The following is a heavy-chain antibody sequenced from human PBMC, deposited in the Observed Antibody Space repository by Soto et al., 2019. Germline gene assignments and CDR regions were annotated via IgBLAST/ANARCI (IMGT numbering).Heavy chain of an antibody. J-gene: IGHJ6*02. CDR1: GFTFPSSA. Sequence: SGKVSCKASGFTFPSSAVQWVRQARGQRLELIGWIVVGSGNTNAAQKFQERLTFTRDMSTSTVYMELSSLKSEDTAVYYCARDNLYYYYGMDVWGQGTTVTVSS. CDR3: ARDNLYYYYGMDV. CDR2: IVVGSGNT. V-gene: IGHV1-58*01. D-gene: IGHD1-20*01.